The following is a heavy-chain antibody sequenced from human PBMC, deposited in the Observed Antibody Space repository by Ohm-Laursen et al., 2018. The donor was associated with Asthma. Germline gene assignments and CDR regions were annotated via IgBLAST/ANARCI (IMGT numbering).Heavy chain of an antibody. V-gene: IGHV4-34*01. D-gene: IGHD4-17*01. Sequence: GTLSLTCAVSGGSFSGYYWSWIRQPPGKGLEWIGEINHSGSTNYNPSLKSRVTISVDTSKNQFSLKLSSVTAADTAVYYCASYGDYDAFDIWGQGTMVTVSS. CDR2: INHSGST. CDR3: ASYGDYDAFDI. J-gene: IGHJ3*02. CDR1: GGSFSGYY.